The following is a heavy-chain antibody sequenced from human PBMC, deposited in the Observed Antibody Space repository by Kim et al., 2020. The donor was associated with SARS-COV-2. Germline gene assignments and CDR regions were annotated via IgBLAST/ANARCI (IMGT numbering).Heavy chain of an antibody. CDR3: ARDGGFTNYAWYFDL. CDR1: GFNFRNYF. CDR2: ITYAGRTQ. Sequence: GGSLRLSCAASGFNFRNYFMNWVRQAPGKGPVWMSLITYAGRTQNYADSVKGRFTTSRDNIKNTLDLEMTSLRAEDTAIYYCARDGGFTNYAWYFDLWGRGTLVTVS. D-gene: IGHD1-7*01. J-gene: IGHJ2*01. V-gene: IGHV3-74*01.